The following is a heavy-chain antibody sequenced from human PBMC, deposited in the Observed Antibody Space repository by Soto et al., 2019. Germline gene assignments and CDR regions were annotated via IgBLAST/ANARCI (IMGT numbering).Heavy chain of an antibody. CDR2: INHSGST. V-gene: IGHV4-34*01. D-gene: IGHD1-7*01. CDR1: GGSFSGYY. J-gene: IGHJ6*02. CDR3: ARFRNLRGMDV. Sequence: SETLSLTCAVYGGSFSGYYWSWIRQPPGKGLEWIGEINHSGSTNYNPSLKSRVTISVDTSKSQFSLKLNSVTAADTAVYYCARFRNLRGMDVWGQGTTVTVSS.